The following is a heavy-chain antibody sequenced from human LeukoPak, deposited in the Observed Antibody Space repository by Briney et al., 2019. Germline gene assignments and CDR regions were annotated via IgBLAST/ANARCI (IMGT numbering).Heavy chain of an antibody. CDR2: INSDGSST. Sequence: PGGSLRLSCAASGFTFSDYYMSWIRQAPGKGLVWVSRINSDGSSTSYADSVKGRFTISRDNAKNTLYLQMNSLRAEDTAVYYCARDPKQGWYDYWGQGILVTVSS. D-gene: IGHD6-19*01. CDR3: ARDPKQGWYDY. CDR1: GFTFSDYY. J-gene: IGHJ4*02. V-gene: IGHV3-74*01.